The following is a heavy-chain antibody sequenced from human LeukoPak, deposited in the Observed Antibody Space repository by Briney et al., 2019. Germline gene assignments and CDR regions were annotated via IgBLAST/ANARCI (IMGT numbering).Heavy chain of an antibody. Sequence: PGGALRLSCAASGVCLSAYWLSWIRAAPGEGLEWVANTNQDGSQKYYVDSVKGRFTISRDNAEKIFYLQIDSLSVEDTAVYYCAGWGSGNYWGQGTLVTVSS. D-gene: IGHD7-27*01. CDR1: GVCLSAYW. CDR2: TNQDGSQK. CDR3: AGWGSGNY. V-gene: IGHV3-7*03. J-gene: IGHJ4*02.